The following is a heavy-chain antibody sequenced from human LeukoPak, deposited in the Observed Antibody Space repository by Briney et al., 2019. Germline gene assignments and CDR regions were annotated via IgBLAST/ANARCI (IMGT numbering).Heavy chain of an antibody. Sequence: SETLSLTCTVSGGSISSYYWSWIRQPPGKGLEWIGYIHDSGSTNYNPSLKSRVTISVDTSKNQFSLKLSSVTAADTAVYYCAKEPRWEQLHSFDIWGQGATVTVSS. CDR1: GGSISSYY. CDR3: AKEPRWEQLHSFDI. V-gene: IGHV4-59*01. D-gene: IGHD1/OR15-1a*01. CDR2: IHDSGST. J-gene: IGHJ3*02.